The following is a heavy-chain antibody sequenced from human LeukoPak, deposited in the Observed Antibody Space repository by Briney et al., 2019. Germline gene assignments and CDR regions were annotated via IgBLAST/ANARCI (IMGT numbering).Heavy chain of an antibody. Sequence: SETLSLTCAVYGGSFSGYYWSWIRQPPGKGLEWIGEINHSGSTNYNPSLKSRVTISVDTSKNQFSLKLSSVTAADTAVYYCARGRGELRYWGQGTLVTVSS. CDR1: GGSFSGYY. D-gene: IGHD1-7*01. V-gene: IGHV4-34*01. J-gene: IGHJ4*02. CDR2: INHSGST. CDR3: ARGRGELRY.